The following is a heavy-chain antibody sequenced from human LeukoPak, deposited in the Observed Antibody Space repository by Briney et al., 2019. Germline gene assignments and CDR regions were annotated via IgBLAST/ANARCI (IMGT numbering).Heavy chain of an antibody. V-gene: IGHV4-39*07. J-gene: IGHJ3*02. D-gene: IGHD4-17*01. CDR1: GGSISSSSYY. CDR3: ARCGVGYGDSALDI. Sequence: SETLSLTCTVSGGSISSSSYYWGWIRQPPGKGLEWIGNIYYSGSTYYNPSLKSRVTLSVATSKNQFSLKLTSVTAADTAVYYCARCGVGYGDSALDIWGQGTMVIVSS. CDR2: IYYSGST.